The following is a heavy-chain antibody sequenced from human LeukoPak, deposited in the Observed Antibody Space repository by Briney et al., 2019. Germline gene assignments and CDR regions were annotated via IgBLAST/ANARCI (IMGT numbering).Heavy chain of an antibody. CDR3: ARGLHTRYGSGSYYRPTRYYFDY. Sequence: SETLSLTCAVYGGSFSGYYWSWIRQPPGKGLEWIGEINHSGSTNYNPSLKSRVTISVDTSKSQFSLKLSSVTAADTAVYYCARGLHTRYGSGSYYRPTRYYFDYWGQGTLVTVSS. D-gene: IGHD3-10*01. CDR1: GGSFSGYY. J-gene: IGHJ4*02. V-gene: IGHV4-34*01. CDR2: INHSGST.